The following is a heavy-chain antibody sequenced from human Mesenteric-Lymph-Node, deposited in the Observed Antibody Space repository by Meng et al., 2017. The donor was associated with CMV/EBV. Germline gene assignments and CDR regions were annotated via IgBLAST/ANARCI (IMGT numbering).Heavy chain of an antibody. Sequence: GGSLRLSCAASGFTFSTYTMKWVRQAPGKGLEWVARIWLDGINKYYADSVKGRFTISRDTSRNTLYLQMSSLRADDTAVYYCAKVRLVRGWGFDYWGQGTLVTVSS. J-gene: IGHJ4*02. CDR1: GFTFSTYT. CDR3: AKVRLVRGWGFDY. CDR2: IWLDGINK. V-gene: IGHV3-33*06. D-gene: IGHD1-26*01.